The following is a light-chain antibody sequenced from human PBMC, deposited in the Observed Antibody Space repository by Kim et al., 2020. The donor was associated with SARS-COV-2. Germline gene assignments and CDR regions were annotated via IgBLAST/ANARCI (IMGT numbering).Light chain of an antibody. CDR3: QTWGTALVV. Sequence: QPVLTQSPSASASLGASVKLTCTLSSGHSSYAIAWHQQQPEKGPRYLMKLNSDGSHSKGDGIPDRFSGSSSGAERYLTISSLQSEDEADYYCQTWGTALVVFGGGTQLTVL. CDR1: SGHSSYA. CDR2: LNSDGSH. J-gene: IGLJ2*01. V-gene: IGLV4-69*01.